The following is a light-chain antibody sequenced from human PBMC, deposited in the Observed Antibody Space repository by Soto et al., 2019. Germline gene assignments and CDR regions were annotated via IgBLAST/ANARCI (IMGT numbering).Light chain of an antibody. CDR3: QQVNSFPWT. Sequence: IQLTQSPSSLYASVGDRVTVTCRASQGIDNFLAWYQQKPRQAPKLLIYAASTLQSGVPSRFSGRGSGTDFTLTISSLQPEDFATYFCQQVNSFPWTFGQGTKVDIK. V-gene: IGKV1-9*01. CDR1: QGIDNF. CDR2: AAS. J-gene: IGKJ1*01.